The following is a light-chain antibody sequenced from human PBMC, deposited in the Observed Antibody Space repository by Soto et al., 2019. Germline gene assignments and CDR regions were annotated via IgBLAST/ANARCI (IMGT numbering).Light chain of an antibody. CDR3: HQPYSIPPT. CDR1: QRISTY. Sequence: IQMTQSPSSLSASVGDRVTITCRASQRISTYLNWFQQRPGKAPRLLIYAASTLQTGVSSNFSGSASGTDFTLPITSMQPEDFATYFCHQPYSIPPTFGQGTKVEI. V-gene: IGKV1-39*01. CDR2: AAS. J-gene: IGKJ1*01.